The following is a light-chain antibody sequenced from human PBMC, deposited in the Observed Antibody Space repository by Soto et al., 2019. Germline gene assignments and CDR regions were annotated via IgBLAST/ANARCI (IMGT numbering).Light chain of an antibody. CDR2: DTS. Sequence: EIVLTQSPAALSVSPGERVTLSCWSSQSVGSTLNWYQQRPGQAPRLLIYDTSIRATGIPARFSGSGSGTDFTLTISSLQSEDFTVYSCLQYHNLWAFGQGTKVDI. V-gene: IGKV3D-15*01. J-gene: IGKJ1*01. CDR1: QSVGST. CDR3: LQYHNLWA.